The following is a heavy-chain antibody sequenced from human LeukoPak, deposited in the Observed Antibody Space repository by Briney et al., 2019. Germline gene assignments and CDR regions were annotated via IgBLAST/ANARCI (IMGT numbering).Heavy chain of an antibody. CDR1: GYTFTSYH. J-gene: IGHJ6*02. D-gene: IGHD3-22*01. V-gene: IGHV1-8*01. Sequence: AASVKVSCKASGYTFTSYHIDWVRQAPGQGPEWMGWMNAESGHTGYAQNLEGRVTMTRDTSTNTAYMELRSLRSEDTAVYFCARGMFDNSGHYYYFYYALDVWGQGTTVTVSS. CDR2: MNAESGHT. CDR3: ARGMFDNSGHYYYFYYALDV.